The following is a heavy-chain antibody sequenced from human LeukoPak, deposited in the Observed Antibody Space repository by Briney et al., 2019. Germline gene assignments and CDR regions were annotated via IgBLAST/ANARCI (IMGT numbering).Heavy chain of an antibody. J-gene: IGHJ4*02. V-gene: IGHV3-33*06. Sequence: GGSLRLSCAASGFTFSNYAMHGVRQAPGKGLERVAVIWYDGSDKYYADSVKGRFTISRDNSKNTMYLHMNSLRAEDTAVYYCAKDASDGSSSAYYFDYWGQGTLVTVSS. CDR2: IWYDGSDK. D-gene: IGHD6-6*01. CDR3: AKDASDGSSSAYYFDY. CDR1: GFTFSNYA.